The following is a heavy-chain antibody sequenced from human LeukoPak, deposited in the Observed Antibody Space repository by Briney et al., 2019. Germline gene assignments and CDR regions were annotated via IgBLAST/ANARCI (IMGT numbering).Heavy chain of an antibody. Sequence: ASVKVSCKASGGTSSSYAISWVRQAPGQGLEWMGGIIPIFGTANYAQKFQGRVTITADESTSTAYMELSSLRSEDTAVYYCVRVRDGGLGFDYWGQGTLVTASS. D-gene: IGHD4-23*01. CDR3: VRVRDGGLGFDY. J-gene: IGHJ4*02. CDR1: GGTSSSYA. V-gene: IGHV1-69*13. CDR2: IIPIFGTA.